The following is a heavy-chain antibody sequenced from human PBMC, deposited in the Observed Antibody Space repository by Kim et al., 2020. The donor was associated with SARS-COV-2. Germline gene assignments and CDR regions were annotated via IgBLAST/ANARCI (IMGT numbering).Heavy chain of an antibody. CDR1: GYTFTGYY. J-gene: IGHJ4*02. CDR2: INPNSGGT. D-gene: IGHD3-3*01. Sequence: ASVKVSCKASGYTFTGYYMHWVRQAPGQGLEWMGRINPNSGGTNYAQKFQGRVTMTRDTAISTAYMELSRLRSDDTAVYYCARATLRFLEWLLYDPSKTFDYWGQGTLVTVSS. CDR3: ARATLRFLEWLLYDPSKTFDY. V-gene: IGHV1-2*06.